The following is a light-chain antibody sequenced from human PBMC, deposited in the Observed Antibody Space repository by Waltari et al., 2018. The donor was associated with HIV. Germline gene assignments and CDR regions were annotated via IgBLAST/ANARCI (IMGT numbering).Light chain of an antibody. CDR1: SSDIGSYY. CDR3: ATWDDNLSGVV. Sequence: QSLLTQPPSASGTPGQRVTISCSGSSSDIGSYYVYWFQQLPGTAPKLLIYRNNQRPSGVPDRFSGSKSGTSASLAISGLRSEDEADYYCATWDDNLSGVVFGGGTKLTVL. V-gene: IGLV1-47*01. J-gene: IGLJ2*01. CDR2: RNN.